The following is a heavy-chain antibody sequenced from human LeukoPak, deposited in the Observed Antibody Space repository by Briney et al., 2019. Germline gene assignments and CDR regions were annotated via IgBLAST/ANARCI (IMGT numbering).Heavy chain of an antibody. CDR2: ISYDGSNK. D-gene: IGHD4-17*01. Sequence: PGRSLRLSCAASGFTFSSYGMHWVRQAPGKGLEWVAVISYDGSNKYYADSVKGRFTISRDNSKNTLYLQMNSLRAEDTAVYYCAKDLPDSGDNGPHDAFDIWGQGTMVTVSS. V-gene: IGHV3-30*18. J-gene: IGHJ3*02. CDR1: GFTFSSYG. CDR3: AKDLPDSGDNGPHDAFDI.